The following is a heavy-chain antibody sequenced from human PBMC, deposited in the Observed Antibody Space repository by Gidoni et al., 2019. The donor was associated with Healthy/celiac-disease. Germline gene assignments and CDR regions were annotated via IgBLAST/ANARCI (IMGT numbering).Heavy chain of an antibody. CDR3: ARDARQGGSYDFWSGYAHYYGMDV. CDR1: GFTFSSYL. CDR2: ISSSSSTI. V-gene: IGHV3-48*02. D-gene: IGHD3-3*01. Sequence: EVQLVESGGGLVQPGGSLRLSCAASGFTFSSYLMNLVPQAPGKGLEWGSYISSSSSTIYYADSVNGRFTISRDNAKNSLYLQMNSLRDEDTAVYYCARDARQGGSYDFWSGYAHYYGMDVWGQGTTVTVSS. J-gene: IGHJ6*02.